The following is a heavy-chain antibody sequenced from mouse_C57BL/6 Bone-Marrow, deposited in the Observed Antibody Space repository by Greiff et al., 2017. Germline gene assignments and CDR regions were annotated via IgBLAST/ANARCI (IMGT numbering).Heavy chain of an antibody. CDR3: ASYYGSRGAWFAY. CDR1: GFSLTSYG. CDR2: IWGVGST. J-gene: IGHJ3*01. Sequence: VKLQESGPGLVAPSQSLSITCTVSGFSLTSYGVDWVRQSPGKGLEWLGVIWGVGSTNYNSALKSRLSISKDNSKSQVFLKMNSLQTDDTAMYYCASYYGSRGAWFAYWGQGTLVTVSA. V-gene: IGHV2-6*01. D-gene: IGHD1-1*01.